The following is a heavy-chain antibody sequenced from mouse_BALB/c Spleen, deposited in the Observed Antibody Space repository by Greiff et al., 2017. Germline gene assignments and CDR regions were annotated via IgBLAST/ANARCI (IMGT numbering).Heavy chain of an antibody. J-gene: IGHJ2*01. CDR1: GYSITSDYA. D-gene: IGHD2-2*01. CDR3: ARYGYDFDY. CDR2: ISYSGST. V-gene: IGHV3-2*02. Sequence: DVQLQESGPGLVKPSQSLSLTCTVTGYSITSDYAWNWIRQFPGNKLEWMGYISYSGSTSYNPSLKSRISITRDTSKNQFFLQLNSVTTEDTATYYCARYGYDFDYWGQGTTLTVSS.